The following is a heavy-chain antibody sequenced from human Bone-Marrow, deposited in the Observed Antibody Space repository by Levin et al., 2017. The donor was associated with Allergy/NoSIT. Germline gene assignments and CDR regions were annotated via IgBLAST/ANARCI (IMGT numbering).Heavy chain of an antibody. CDR1: GYTFSNYG. J-gene: IGHJ6*02. CDR3: ARDLSGYSSLPYVMDV. Sequence: ASVKVSCKASGYTFSNYGFSWVRQAPGQGLEYMGWISAYNGNTHYAQKVQGRVTMTTDTSTSTVYMELRSLRSDDTAVYYWARDLSGYSSLPYVMDVWGQGTTVTVSS. D-gene: IGHD6-13*01. CDR2: ISAYNGNT. V-gene: IGHV1-18*01.